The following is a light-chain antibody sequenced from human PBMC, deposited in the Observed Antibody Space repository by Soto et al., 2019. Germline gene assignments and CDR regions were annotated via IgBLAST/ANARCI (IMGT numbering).Light chain of an antibody. Sequence: EIQMTQSPSSLSASVGDRVTITCRASQGISNYLAWYQQKPGKVPKLLIYGASTLQSGVPSRLSGSWSGTDFTLIINSLQPEDVATYYCQKYDSAPWTFGQGTKVEI. V-gene: IGKV1-27*01. CDR3: QKYDSAPWT. CDR2: GAS. J-gene: IGKJ1*01. CDR1: QGISNY.